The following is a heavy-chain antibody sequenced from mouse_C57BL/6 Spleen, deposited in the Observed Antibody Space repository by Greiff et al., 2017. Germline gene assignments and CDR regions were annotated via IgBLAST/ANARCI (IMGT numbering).Heavy chain of an antibody. Sequence: QVQLQQPGAELVRPGSSVKLSCKASGYTFTSYWMHWVKQRPIQGLEWIGNIDPSDSETHYNQNFKDKATLTVDKSSSTAYMQLSSRTSEDSAVYYCARSHYYGSSYYAMDYWGQGTSVTVSS. CDR2: IDPSDSET. CDR1: GYTFTSYW. D-gene: IGHD1-1*01. J-gene: IGHJ4*01. CDR3: ARSHYYGSSYYAMDY. V-gene: IGHV1-52*01.